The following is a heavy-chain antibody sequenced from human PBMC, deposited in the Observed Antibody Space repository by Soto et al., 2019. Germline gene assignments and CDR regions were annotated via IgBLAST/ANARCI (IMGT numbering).Heavy chain of an antibody. J-gene: IGHJ3*02. CDR1: GFSLSTSGMC. D-gene: IGHD1-26*01. Sequence: GSGPTLVNPTQTLTLTCTFSGFSLSTSGMCVSWIRQPPGKALEWLALIDWDDDKYYSTSLKTRLTNSKDTSKNQVVLTMTNMDPVDTATYYCARSNSGSYYPGAFDIWGQGTMVTVS. CDR2: IDWDDDK. CDR3: ARSNSGSYYPGAFDI. V-gene: IGHV2-70*01.